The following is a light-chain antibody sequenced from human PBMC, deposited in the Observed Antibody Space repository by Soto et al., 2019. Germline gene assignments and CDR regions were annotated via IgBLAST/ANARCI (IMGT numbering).Light chain of an antibody. J-gene: IGKJ4*01. CDR1: QSVSSSY. CDR2: GAS. CDR3: QQYAF. V-gene: IGKV3-20*01. Sequence: EIVLTQSPGTLSLSPGERATLSCRASQSVSSSYLAWYQQKPGQAPRLLIYGASRRATGIPDRFSRSGSGTDFTLPIIRLEHEDFEVYYCQQYAFFCGGTKVEIK.